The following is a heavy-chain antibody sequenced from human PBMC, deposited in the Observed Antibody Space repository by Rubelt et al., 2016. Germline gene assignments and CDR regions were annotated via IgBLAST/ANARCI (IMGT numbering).Heavy chain of an antibody. Sequence: EVQLVESGGGLVQPGGSLRLSCAASGFTFSSYWMSWVRQAPGKGLEWVANIKEDGSEKYYVDSVKGRFTISRDNAKNSLYLQRNSLRAEDTAVYYCGRVGSGGTATDLLDYWGQGTLVTVSS. CDR2: IKEDGSEK. V-gene: IGHV3-7*02. D-gene: IGHD5-18*01. J-gene: IGHJ4*02. CDR1: GFTFSSYW. CDR3: GRVGSGGTATDLLDY.